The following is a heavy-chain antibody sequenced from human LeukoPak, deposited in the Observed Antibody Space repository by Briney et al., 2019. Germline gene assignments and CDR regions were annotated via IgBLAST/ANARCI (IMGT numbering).Heavy chain of an antibody. CDR2: IKQDGSEK. J-gene: IGHJ4*02. CDR3: ARDPRYSSSWYGANDY. D-gene: IGHD6-13*01. Sequence: QPGGSLRLSCAASGFTFSSYWMSWVRQAPGKGLEWVANIKQDGSEKYYVDSVKGRFTISRDNAKNSLYLQMNSLRAEDTAVYYCARDPRYSSSWYGANDYWGQGTLVTVSS. V-gene: IGHV3-7*01. CDR1: GFTFSSYW.